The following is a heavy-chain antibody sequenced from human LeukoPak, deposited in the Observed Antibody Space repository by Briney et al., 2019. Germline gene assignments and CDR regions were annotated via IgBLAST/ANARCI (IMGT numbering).Heavy chain of an antibody. CDR2: IYHSGST. J-gene: IGHJ5*02. Sequence: SQTLSLTCAVSGGSISSGGYSWSWLRQPPGKGLEWIGYIYHSGSTYYNPSLKSRVTISVDTSKNQCSLKLSSVTAADTAVYYCAGTRGSPYNWFDPWGQGTLVTVSS. V-gene: IGHV4-30-2*01. CDR3: AGTRGSPYNWFDP. CDR1: GGSISSGGYS. D-gene: IGHD3-16*01.